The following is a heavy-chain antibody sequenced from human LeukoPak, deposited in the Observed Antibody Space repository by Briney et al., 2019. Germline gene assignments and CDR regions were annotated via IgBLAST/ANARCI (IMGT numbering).Heavy chain of an antibody. D-gene: IGHD6-6*01. J-gene: IGHJ6*02. Sequence: QPGGSLRLSCAAAGLTVSSNYMSWVRQAPGKGLEWVSVIYSGGSTYYADSVKGRFTISRDNSKNTLYLQMNSLRAEDTAVYYCARDVRLRSSSSSNYCYYGMDVWGQGTTVTVSS. CDR3: ARDVRLRSSSSSNYCYYGMDV. V-gene: IGHV3-66*01. CDR2: IYSGGST. CDR1: GLTVSSNY.